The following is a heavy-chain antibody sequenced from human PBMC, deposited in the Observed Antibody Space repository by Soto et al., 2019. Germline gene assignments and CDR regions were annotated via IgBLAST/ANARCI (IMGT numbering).Heavy chain of an antibody. CDR2: INPNSGGT. CDR3: ARLRTQGYCISTSCYEGMDV. Sequence: ASVKVSCKASGYTFTGYYMHWVRQAPGQGLEWMGWINPNSGGTNYAQKFQGWVTMTRDTSISTAYMELSRLRSDDTAVYYCARLRTQGYCISTSCYEGMDVWGQGTTVTV. V-gene: IGHV1-2*04. CDR1: GYTFTGYY. J-gene: IGHJ6*02. D-gene: IGHD2-2*01.